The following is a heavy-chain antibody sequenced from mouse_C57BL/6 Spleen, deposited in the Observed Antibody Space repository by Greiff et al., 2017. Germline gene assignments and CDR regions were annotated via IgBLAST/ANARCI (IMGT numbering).Heavy chain of an antibody. CDR1: GFTFSSYA. CDR2: ISDGGSYT. D-gene: IGHD2-2*01. J-gene: IGHJ2*01. CDR3: ARDGYHFDY. Sequence: DVQLVESGGGLVKPGGSLKLSCAASGFTFSSYAMSWVRQTPEKRLEWVATISDGGSYTYYPDNVKGRFTISRDNAKNNLYLQMSHLKSEDTAMYYCARDGYHFDYWGQGTTLTVSS. V-gene: IGHV5-4*01.